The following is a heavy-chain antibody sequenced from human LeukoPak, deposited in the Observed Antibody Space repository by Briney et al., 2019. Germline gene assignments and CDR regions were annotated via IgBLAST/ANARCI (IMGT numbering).Heavy chain of an antibody. V-gene: IGHV4-34*01. CDR2: INHSGST. CDR3: ARGGYDFWSGYHPFDY. J-gene: IGHJ4*02. Sequence: PSETLSLTCAVYGGSFSGYYWSWIRQPPGKGLEWIGEINHSGSTNYNPSLKSRVTIPVDTSKNQFSLKLSSVTAADTAVYYCARGGYDFWSGYHPFDYWGQGTLVTVSS. D-gene: IGHD3-3*01. CDR1: GGSFSGYY.